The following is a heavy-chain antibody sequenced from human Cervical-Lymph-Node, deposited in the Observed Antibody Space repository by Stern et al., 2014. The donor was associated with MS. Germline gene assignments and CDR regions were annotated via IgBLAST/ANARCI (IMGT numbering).Heavy chain of an antibody. D-gene: IGHD4-17*01. CDR1: GGSISSSTYY. Sequence: VQLEESGPGLVKASQTLSLTCTVSGGSISSSTYYWTWIRQHPGKGLEWIGYIYYSGNSYYNPSLKSRITISVDTSKNKFSLKLSSVTAADTAVYYCARMERDYGDSQRRCFDPWGQGTLVTVSS. CDR3: ARMERDYGDSQRRCFDP. J-gene: IGHJ5*02. V-gene: IGHV4-31*03. CDR2: IYYSGNS.